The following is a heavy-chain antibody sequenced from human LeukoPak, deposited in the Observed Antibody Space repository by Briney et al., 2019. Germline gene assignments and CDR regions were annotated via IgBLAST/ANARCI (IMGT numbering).Heavy chain of an antibody. CDR2: IYPGDSDT. CDR3: ARLTRLRYCSGGSCYYYYYGMDV. D-gene: IGHD2-15*01. Sequence: GGSLQISCKGSGYSFTSYWIGWVRPVPGKGLEWMGIIYPGDSDTRYSPSFQGQVTISADKSISTAYLQWSSLKASDTAMYYCARLTRLRYCSGGSCYYYYYGMDVWGQGTTVTVSS. J-gene: IGHJ6*02. V-gene: IGHV5-51*01. CDR1: GYSFTSYW.